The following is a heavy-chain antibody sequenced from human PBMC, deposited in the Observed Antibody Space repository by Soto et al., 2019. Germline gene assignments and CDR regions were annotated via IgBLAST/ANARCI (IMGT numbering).Heavy chain of an antibody. CDR3: ARDREVGSGWPRRYYYYGMDV. J-gene: IGHJ6*02. D-gene: IGHD6-19*01. CDR2: ISSSSSYI. CDR1: GFTFSSYS. V-gene: IGHV3-21*01. Sequence: GGSLRLSCAASGFTFSSYSMNWVRQAPGKGLEWVSSISSSSSYIYYADSVKGRFTISRDNAKNSLYLQMNSLRAGDTAVYYCARDREVGSGWPRRYYYYGMDVWGQGTTVTVSS.